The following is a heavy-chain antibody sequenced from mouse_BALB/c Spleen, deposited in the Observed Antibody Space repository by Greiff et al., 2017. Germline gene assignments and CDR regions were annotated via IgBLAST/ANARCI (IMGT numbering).Heavy chain of an antibody. V-gene: IGHV4-1*02. Sequence: EVMLVESGGGLVQPGGSLKLSCAASGFAFSRYWMSWVRQAPGKGLEWIGEINPDSSTINYTPSLKDQFIISRDNTKNTLYLQMSKVRSEDTALFDCARTTSIYWYFDDWGAGTTVTVSS. D-gene: IGHD5-5*01. CDR2: INPDSSTI. CDR3: ARTTSIYWYFDD. CDR1: GFAFSRYW. J-gene: IGHJ1*01.